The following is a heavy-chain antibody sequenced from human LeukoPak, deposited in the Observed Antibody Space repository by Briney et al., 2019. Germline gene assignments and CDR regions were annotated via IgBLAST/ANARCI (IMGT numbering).Heavy chain of an antibody. CDR3: ARGWYNSGYYCDY. CDR1: GFTVSTSY. D-gene: IGHD6-19*01. CDR2: IYAGGTT. Sequence: HPGGSLRLSCAASGFTVSTSYMSWVRQAPGRGLEWVSVIYAGGTTYYADSVKGRFTISRDNSKNTLYLQMNSLRAEDTAVYYCARGWYNSGYYCDYWGQGTLVTVSS. J-gene: IGHJ4*02. V-gene: IGHV3-53*01.